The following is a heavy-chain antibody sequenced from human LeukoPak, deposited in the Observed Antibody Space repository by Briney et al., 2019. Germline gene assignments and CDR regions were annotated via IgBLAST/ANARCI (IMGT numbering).Heavy chain of an antibody. CDR3: ARARQDPENYDFWSGYSPDAFDI. J-gene: IGHJ3*02. Sequence: GGSLRLSCAASGFTFSSYGMSWVRQAPGKGLEWVSAISGSGGSTYYADSVKGRFTISRDNAKNSLYLQMNSLRAEDTAVYYCARARQDPENYDFWSGYSPDAFDIWGQGTMVTVSS. D-gene: IGHD3-3*01. CDR2: ISGSGGST. CDR1: GFTFSSYG. V-gene: IGHV3-23*01.